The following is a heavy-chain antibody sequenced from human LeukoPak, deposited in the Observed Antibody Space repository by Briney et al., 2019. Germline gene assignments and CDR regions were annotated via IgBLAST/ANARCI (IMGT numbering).Heavy chain of an antibody. CDR2: VYYSGST. CDR1: GGSISNYY. J-gene: IGHJ6*03. D-gene: IGHD3-10*01. CDR3: ARGVGSYGFHDYWTGQNYNNYYMDV. V-gene: IGHV4-59*12. Sequence: NPSETLSLTCTVSGGSISNYYWSWIRQPPGKGLEWIGYVYYSGSTTYNPSLKSRVTISVDTSKNQFSLNLSSMTAADTAVYYCARGVGSYGFHDYWTGQNYNNYYMDVWGEGTTVTVSS.